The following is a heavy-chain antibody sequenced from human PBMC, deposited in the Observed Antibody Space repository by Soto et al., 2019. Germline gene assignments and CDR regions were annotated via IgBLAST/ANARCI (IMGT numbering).Heavy chain of an antibody. V-gene: IGHV5-51*01. Sequence: GESLKISCKGSGYSFSSYRIGWVRQMPGKGLEWMGIIYPGDSDTRYSPSFQGQVTISADKSVSTAYLQWNSLKASDTAMYYCARVSSSSWPYYYYYYGVDVWGQGTTVT. D-gene: IGHD2-2*01. J-gene: IGHJ6*02. CDR1: GYSFSSYR. CDR3: ARVSSSSWPYYYYYYGVDV. CDR2: IYPGDSDT.